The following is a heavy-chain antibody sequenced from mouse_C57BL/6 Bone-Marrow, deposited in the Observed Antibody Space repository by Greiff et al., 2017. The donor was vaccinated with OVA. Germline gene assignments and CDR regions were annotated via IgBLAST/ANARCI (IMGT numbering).Heavy chain of an antibody. CDR2: IYPGSGST. D-gene: IGHD1-1*01. Sequence: QVQLKQPGAELVKPGASVKMSCKASGYTFTSYWITWVKQRPGQGLEWIGDIYPGSGSTNYNEKFKSKATLTVDPSSSTAYMQLSSLTSENSAVYYCASITTVVATDYWGQGTALTVSS. V-gene: IGHV1-55*01. CDR3: ASITTVVATDY. CDR1: GYTFTSYW. J-gene: IGHJ2*01.